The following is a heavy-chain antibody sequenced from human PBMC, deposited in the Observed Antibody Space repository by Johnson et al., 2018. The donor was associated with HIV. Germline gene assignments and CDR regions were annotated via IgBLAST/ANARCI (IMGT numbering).Heavy chain of an antibody. D-gene: IGHD4-17*01. V-gene: IGHV3-20*04. J-gene: IGHJ3*02. Sequence: VQLVESGGGVVLPGGSLRLSCAASGFTFDDYGMSWVRQAPGKGLEWVSGINWNGGSTGHADSVKGRFTISRDNAKNSLYLQMNSLRAEDTALYYCARDFVAFGECTAFDMWGQVTMVTVSS. CDR1: GFTFDDYG. CDR3: ARDFVAFGECTAFDM. CDR2: INWNGGST.